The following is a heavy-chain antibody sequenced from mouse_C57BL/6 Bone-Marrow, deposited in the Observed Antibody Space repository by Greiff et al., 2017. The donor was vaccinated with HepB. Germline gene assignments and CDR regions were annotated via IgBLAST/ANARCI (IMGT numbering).Heavy chain of an antibody. CDR1: GFNIKDYY. CDR3: AREEAMDY. Sequence: VQLQQSGAELVKPGASVKLSCTASGFNIKDYYMHWVKQRTEQGLEWIGRIDPEDGETKYATKFQGKATITADTSSNTDYLQLSSLTSEDTAVYYCAREEAMDYWGRGTAVTVSS. CDR2: IDPEDGET. V-gene: IGHV14-2*01. J-gene: IGHJ4*01.